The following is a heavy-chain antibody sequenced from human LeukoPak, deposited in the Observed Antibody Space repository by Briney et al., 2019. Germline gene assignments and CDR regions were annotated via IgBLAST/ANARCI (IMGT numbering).Heavy chain of an antibody. J-gene: IGHJ4*02. D-gene: IGHD3-3*01. CDR3: ARDHHDFWSGYPNY. V-gene: IGHV3-74*01. CDR2: SNSDGKIT. Sequence: GGSLRLSCAASGFTLGRYWMHWFRQAPGTGLVRVARSNSDGKITDYADSVRGRFTTSRDNTKSTVYLQMSSLRAEDTGVYYCARDHHDFWSGYPNYWGQGTLVIVSS. CDR1: GFTLGRYW.